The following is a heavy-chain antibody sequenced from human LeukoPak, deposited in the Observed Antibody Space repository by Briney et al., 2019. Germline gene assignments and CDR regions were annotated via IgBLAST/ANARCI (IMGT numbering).Heavy chain of an antibody. CDR1: GGSISSGGYY. D-gene: IGHD2-2*01. CDR2: IYYSGST. V-gene: IGHV4-31*03. CDR3: ARYLRYQLLSAFDI. Sequence: SETLSLTCTVSGGSISSGGYYWSWIRQHPGKGLEWIGYIYYSGSTYYNPSLKSRVTISVDTSKNQFSLELSSVTAADTAVYYCARYLRYQLLSAFDIWGQGTMVTVSS. J-gene: IGHJ3*02.